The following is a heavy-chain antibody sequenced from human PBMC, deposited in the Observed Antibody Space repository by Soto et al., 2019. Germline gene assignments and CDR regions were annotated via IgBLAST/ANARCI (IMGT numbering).Heavy chain of an antibody. CDR1: GGSVSDKTYY. CDR3: ARTTAVPNTLRSRYFFDY. CDR2: VYYSGTT. V-gene: IGHV4-61*01. J-gene: IGHJ4*02. Sequence: SGTLSLTCSVFGGSVSDKTYYWSWIRQPPGKRLEWIGYVYYSGTTNYNPSLKSRVTISVDLSKNRFSLRLSSVTTADTALYYCARTTAVPNTLRSRYFFDYWGQGTLVTVSS. D-gene: IGHD4-17*01.